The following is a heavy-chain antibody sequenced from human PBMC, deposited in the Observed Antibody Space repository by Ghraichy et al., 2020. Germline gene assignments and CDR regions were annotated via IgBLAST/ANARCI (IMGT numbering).Heavy chain of an antibody. V-gene: IGHV3-7*03. J-gene: IGHJ4*02. Sequence: LSLTCAASGFTFSNYWMSWVRQSPGKGLEWVANIKQDGSAKYYVDSVKGRFVISRDNANNLVYLQMNSLRAEDTAVYYCARDPKYTSGYWGQGTLVTVSS. CDR1: GFTFSNYW. CDR3: ARDPKYTSGY. D-gene: IGHD6-19*01. CDR2: IKQDGSAK.